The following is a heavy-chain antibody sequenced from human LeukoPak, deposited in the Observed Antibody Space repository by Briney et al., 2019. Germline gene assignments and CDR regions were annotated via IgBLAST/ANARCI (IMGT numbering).Heavy chain of an antibody. Sequence: SGTLSLTCTVSGGSISSYYWSWIRQPPGKGLEWIGYIYYSGSTNYNPSLKSRVTISVDTSKNQFSLKLSSVTAADTAVYYCARHRSYYYGMDVWGQGTTATVSS. V-gene: IGHV4-59*08. CDR2: IYYSGST. CDR3: ARHRSYYYGMDV. CDR1: GGSISSYY. J-gene: IGHJ6*02.